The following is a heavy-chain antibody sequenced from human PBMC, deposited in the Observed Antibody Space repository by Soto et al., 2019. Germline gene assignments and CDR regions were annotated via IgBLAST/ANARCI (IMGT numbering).Heavy chain of an antibody. CDR3: ARIVGNEGYDFWSGYPNWFDP. D-gene: IGHD3-3*01. J-gene: IGHJ5*02. Sequence: SETLSLTCTVSGGSISSYYWSWIRQPPGKGLEWFGYIYYSGSTNYNPSLKSRVTISVDTSKNQFSLKLSSVTAADTAVYYCARIVGNEGYDFWSGYPNWFDPWGQGTLVTVSS. V-gene: IGHV4-59*01. CDR1: GGSISSYY. CDR2: IYYSGST.